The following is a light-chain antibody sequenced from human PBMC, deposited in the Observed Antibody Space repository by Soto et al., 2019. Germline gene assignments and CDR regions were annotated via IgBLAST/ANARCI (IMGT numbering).Light chain of an antibody. Sequence: QSALTQPASVSGSPGQSITISCTGTSSDVGGYNYVSWYHQHPGKAPKLMIDEVSNRPSGVSNRFSGSKSGNTSSLTISGLQAEDEAYYYCSSYTSSRIVYVFGTGTKVTVL. CDR1: SSDVGGYNY. CDR2: EVS. J-gene: IGLJ1*01. CDR3: SSYTSSRIVYV. V-gene: IGLV2-14*01.